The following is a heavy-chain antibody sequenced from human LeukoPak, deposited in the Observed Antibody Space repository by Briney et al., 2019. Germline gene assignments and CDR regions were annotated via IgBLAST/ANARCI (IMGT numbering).Heavy chain of an antibody. D-gene: IGHD6-13*01. V-gene: IGHV3-21*01. CDR2: ISSTSSFI. J-gene: IGHJ4*02. CDR3: AKDGQLGGSSWFTLYFDF. CDR1: GFTFSSYS. Sequence: GGSLRLSCAASGFTFSSYSINWVRQAPGKGLEWVSCISSTSSFIYYADSVKGRFTVSRDNAKNSLYLQMNSLTAEDTAVYYCAKDGQLGGSSWFTLYFDFWGQGTLVTVSS.